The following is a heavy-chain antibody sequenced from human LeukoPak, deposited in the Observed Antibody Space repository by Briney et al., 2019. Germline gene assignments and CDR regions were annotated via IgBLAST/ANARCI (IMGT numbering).Heavy chain of an antibody. CDR2: ISSSSSYI. D-gene: IGHD3-22*01. V-gene: IGHV3-21*01. CDR1: GFTLSSYS. CDR3: AGYYDSSGYYYRA. J-gene: IGHJ5*02. Sequence: GGSLRLSCAASGFTLSSYSMNWVRQAPGKGLEWVSSISSSSSYIYYADSVKGRFTISRDNAKNSLYLQMNSLRAEDTAVYYCAGYYDSSGYYYRAWGQGTLVTVSS.